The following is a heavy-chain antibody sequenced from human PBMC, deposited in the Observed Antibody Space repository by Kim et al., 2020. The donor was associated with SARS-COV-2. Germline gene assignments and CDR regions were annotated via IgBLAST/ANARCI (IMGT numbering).Heavy chain of an antibody. CDR3: ARGRGSGKMDV. D-gene: IGHD3-10*01. J-gene: IGHJ6*02. CDR2: IGTAGDT. V-gene: IGHV3-13*01. Sequence: GGSLRLSCAASGFTFSSYDMHWVRQATGKGLEWVSAIGTAGDTYYPGSVKGRFTISRENAKNSLYLQMNSLRAGDTAVYYCARGRGSGKMDVWGQGTTVTVSS. CDR1: GFTFSSYD.